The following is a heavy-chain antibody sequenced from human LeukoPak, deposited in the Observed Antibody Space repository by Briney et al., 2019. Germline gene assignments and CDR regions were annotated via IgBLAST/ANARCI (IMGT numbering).Heavy chain of an antibody. CDR3: ARPSNYYDSSGYYTHYFDY. J-gene: IGHJ4*02. V-gene: IGHV1-18*01. Sequence: ASVKVSCKASGYTLSSYGISWVRQAPGQGLEWMGWISAYNGNTKYAQKLQGRVTMTTDTSTSTAYMELRSLRSDDTAVYYCARPSNYYDSSGYYTHYFDYWGQGTLVTVSS. CDR1: GYTLSSYG. D-gene: IGHD3-22*01. CDR2: ISAYNGNT.